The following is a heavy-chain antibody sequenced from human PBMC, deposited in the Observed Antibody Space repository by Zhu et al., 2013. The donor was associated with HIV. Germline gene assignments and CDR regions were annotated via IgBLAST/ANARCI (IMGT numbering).Heavy chain of an antibody. CDR1: GYTFTSYY. J-gene: IGHJ4*02. CDR3: ARDSRIAARPSFDY. V-gene: IGHV1-46*01. Sequence: QVQLVQSGAEVKKPGASVKVSCKASGYTFTSYYMHWVRQAPGQGLEWMGIINPSGGSTSYAQKFQGRVTITADESTSTAYMELSSLRSEDTAVYYCARDSRIAARPSFDYWGRGNPGHRLL. D-gene: IGHD6-6*01. CDR2: INPSGGST.